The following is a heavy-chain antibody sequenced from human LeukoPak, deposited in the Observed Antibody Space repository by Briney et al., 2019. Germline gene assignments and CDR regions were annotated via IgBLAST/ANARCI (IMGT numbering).Heavy chain of an antibody. CDR2: IYYSGST. CDR1: GGSISSYY. CDR3: ARARGGWSSYAFDI. V-gene: IGHV4-59*12. J-gene: IGHJ3*02. D-gene: IGHD3-10*01. Sequence: SETLSLTCTVSGGSISSYYWSWIRQPPGKGLEWIGYIYYSGSTNYNPSLKSRVTMSVDTSKNQFSLKLSSVTAADTAVYYCARARGGWSSYAFDIWGQGTMVTVSS.